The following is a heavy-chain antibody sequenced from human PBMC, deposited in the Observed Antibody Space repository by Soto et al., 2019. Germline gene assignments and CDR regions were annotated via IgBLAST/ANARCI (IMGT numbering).Heavy chain of an antibody. Sequence: VGSLRLSCAASGFTFSSYAMSWVRQAPGKGLEWVSAISGSGGSTYYADSVKGRFTISRDNFKNTLYLQMNSLRAEDTAVYYCAKLVARFWFDPWGQGTLVTVSS. D-gene: IGHD2-21*01. J-gene: IGHJ5*02. V-gene: IGHV3-23*01. CDR1: GFTFSSYA. CDR2: ISGSGGST. CDR3: AKLVARFWFDP.